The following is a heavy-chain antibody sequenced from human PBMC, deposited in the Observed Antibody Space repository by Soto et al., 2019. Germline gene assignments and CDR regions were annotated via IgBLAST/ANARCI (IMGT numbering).Heavy chain of an antibody. Sequence: VQLVESGGGVVQPGRSLRLSCAASGFTFSSYGMHWVRQAPGKGLEWVAVIWYDGSNKYYADSVKGRFTISRDNSKNTLYLQMNSLRAEDTAVYYCARDEGSAYPLDYWGQGTLVTVSS. V-gene: IGHV3-33*01. CDR1: GFTFSSYG. J-gene: IGHJ4*02. CDR2: IWYDGSNK. CDR3: ARDEGSAYPLDY.